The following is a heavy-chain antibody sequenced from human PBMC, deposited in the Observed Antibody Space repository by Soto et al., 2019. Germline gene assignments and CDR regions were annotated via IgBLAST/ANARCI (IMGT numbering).Heavy chain of an antibody. CDR2: ISGSGDSS. J-gene: IGHJ4*02. Sequence: EVQLLESGGGLVKPGGSLRLSCAASGFTFRDYAMSWVRQAPGKGLEWVSAISGSGDSSRHADSVKGRFTVSRDNSRNTLYLQMNRQTVEDTSVYYCGKKRRGNGWFVGNSGGEGTLVTVSS. CDR1: GFTFRDYA. CDR3: GKKRRGNGWFVGNS. D-gene: IGHD6-19*01. V-gene: IGHV3-23*01.